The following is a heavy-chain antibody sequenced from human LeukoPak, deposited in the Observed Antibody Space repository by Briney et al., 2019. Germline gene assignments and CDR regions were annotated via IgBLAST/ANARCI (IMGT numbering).Heavy chain of an antibody. J-gene: IGHJ5*02. D-gene: IGHD1-26*01. Sequence: GGSLRLSCEVSGFTSINYALSWIRQAPGKGLDWVSTITHSGANTFYGDSVRGRFTISRNRSTNTLYLQMNSLTTEDTALYYCAKDVGGRLGPWGQGTLVTVSS. CDR1: GFTSINYA. CDR3: AKDVGGRLGP. V-gene: IGHV3-23*01. CDR2: ITHSGANT.